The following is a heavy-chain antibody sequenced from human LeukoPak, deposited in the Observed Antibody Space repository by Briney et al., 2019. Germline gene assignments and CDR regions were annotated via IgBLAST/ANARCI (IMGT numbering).Heavy chain of an antibody. CDR1: GFTFRSYA. J-gene: IGHJ4*02. D-gene: IGHD3-10*01. CDR2: IWYDGSNK. CDR3: ARAFMIRGVIPQVGY. Sequence: GGSLRLSCAASGFTFRSYAMHRVPQAPGKGLEWVAVIWYDGSNKYYADSVKGRFTISRDNSKNTLYLRMNSLRAEDTAVYYCARAFMIRGVIPQVGYWGQGTLVTVSS. V-gene: IGHV3-33*01.